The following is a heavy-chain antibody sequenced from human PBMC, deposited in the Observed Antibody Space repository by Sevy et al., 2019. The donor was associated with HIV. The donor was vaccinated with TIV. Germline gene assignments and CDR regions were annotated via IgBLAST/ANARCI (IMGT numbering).Heavy chain of an antibody. Sequence: ASVKVSCKASGDTFSNYALSWVRQAPGQGLEWVGGILPILRSAKSAQKFQDRVTITADDSTSTAYMELSSLRFEDTAMYYCATLSSALDYDISGLEEYWGQGTLVTLSS. CDR1: GDTFSNYA. D-gene: IGHD3-22*01. CDR2: ILPILRSA. CDR3: ATLSSALDYDISGLEEY. J-gene: IGHJ4*02. V-gene: IGHV1-69*13.